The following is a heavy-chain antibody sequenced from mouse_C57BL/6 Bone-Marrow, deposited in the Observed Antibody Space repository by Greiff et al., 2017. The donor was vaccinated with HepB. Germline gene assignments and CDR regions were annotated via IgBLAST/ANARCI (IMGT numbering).Heavy chain of an antibody. V-gene: IGHV5-4*03. CDR3: ARSFITTVVAGFDY. J-gene: IGHJ2*01. CDR2: ISDGGSYT. D-gene: IGHD1-1*01. CDR1: GFTFSSYA. Sequence: DVKLVESGGGLVKPGGSLKLSCAASGFTFSSYAMSWVRQTPEKRLEWVATISDGGSYTYYPDNVKGRFTISRDNAKNNLYLQMSHLKSEDTAMYYCARSFITTVVAGFDYWGQGTTLTVSS.